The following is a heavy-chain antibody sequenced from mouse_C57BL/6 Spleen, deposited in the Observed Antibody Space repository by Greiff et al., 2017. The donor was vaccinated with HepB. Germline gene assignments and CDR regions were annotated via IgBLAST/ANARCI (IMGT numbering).Heavy chain of an antibody. CDR1: GYAFSSSW. J-gene: IGHJ2*01. CDR3: ARGGLLRYFDY. Sequence: VQRVESGPELVKPGASVKISCKASGYAFSSSWMNWVKQRPGKGLEWIGRIYPGDGDTNYNGKFKGKATLTADKSSSTAYMQLSSLTSEDSAVYVCARGGLLRYFDYWGQGTTLTVSS. D-gene: IGHD2-3*01. V-gene: IGHV1-82*01. CDR2: IYPGDGDT.